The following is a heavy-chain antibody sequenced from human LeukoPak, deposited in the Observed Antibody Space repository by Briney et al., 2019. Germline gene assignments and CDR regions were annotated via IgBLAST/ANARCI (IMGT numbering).Heavy chain of an antibody. CDR2: MNPNSGNT. D-gene: IGHD3-10*01. Sequence: GASVKVSCKASGYTFTSYDINWVRQATGQGLEWMGWMNPNSGNTGYAQKFQGRVTMTTDTSTSTAYMELRSLRSDDTAVYYCARDMYYYGSGSYLPFDYWGQGTLVTVSS. V-gene: IGHV1-8*01. CDR1: GYTFTSYD. J-gene: IGHJ4*02. CDR3: ARDMYYYGSGSYLPFDY.